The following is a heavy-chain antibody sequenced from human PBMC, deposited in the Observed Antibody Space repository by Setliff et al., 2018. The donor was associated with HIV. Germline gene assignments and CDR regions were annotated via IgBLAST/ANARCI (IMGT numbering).Heavy chain of an antibody. CDR1: GGSVSSDTNY. J-gene: IGHJ3*02. CDR2: LFYSGIT. CDR3: ARHAPSVDDYDSTNSGAGGAFDI. V-gene: IGHV4-39*01. D-gene: IGHD3-22*01. Sequence: PSETMSLTCTVSGGSVSSDTNYWDWSRQPPGKGLEWIGSLFYSGITYYTPSLKRRLTIAVDTSKNQFSLKLTSVSAADTSVYYCARHAPSVDDYDSTNSGAGGAFDIWGQGTMVTVSS.